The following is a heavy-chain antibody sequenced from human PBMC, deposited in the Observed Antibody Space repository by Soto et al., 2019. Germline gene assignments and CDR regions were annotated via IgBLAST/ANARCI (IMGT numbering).Heavy chain of an antibody. CDR1: GLSLRSYG. Sequence: QVQLVESGGGVVQPGRSLRLSCAASGLSLRSYGLHWVRHAPGKGLEWVAVISYDEINKFYADSVKGRFTISKDKSNNRLFLQTNTLRDEDTSVYYWAKEWASTTGTGLLYNGLDTWGQGTLVTVSS. J-gene: IGHJ5*02. V-gene: IGHV3-30*18. D-gene: IGHD1-26*01. CDR3: AKEWASTTGTGLLYNGLDT. CDR2: ISYDEINK.